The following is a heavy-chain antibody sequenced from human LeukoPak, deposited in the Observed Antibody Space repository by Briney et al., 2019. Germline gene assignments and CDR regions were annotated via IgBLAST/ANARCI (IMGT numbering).Heavy chain of an antibody. D-gene: IGHD2-2*01. V-gene: IGHV3-64*01. J-gene: IGHJ4*02. Sequence: GGSLRLSCAASGFTFDDYAMTWVRQPPGKGLEYVSAISSNGGSTYYANSVKGRFTISRDNSKNTLYLQMGSLRAEDMAVYYCARGLVVVPAAMAYWGQGTLVTVSS. CDR2: ISSNGGST. CDR3: ARGLVVVPAAMAY. CDR1: GFTFDDYA.